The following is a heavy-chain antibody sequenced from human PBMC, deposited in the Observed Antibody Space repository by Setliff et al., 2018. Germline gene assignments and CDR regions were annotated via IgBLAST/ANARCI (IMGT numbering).Heavy chain of an antibody. CDR3: ARSPAVLGIVYLDP. V-gene: IGHV1-2*02. CDR2: INANTGGT. Sequence: ASVKVSCKTSGYIFTNYYIHWVRQAPGQGLEWMGWINANTGGTREVQKFQGRVTMTRGTSIDTAYMEVNRLTYDDTAVYYCARSPAVLGIVYLDPWGQGTLVTVSS. D-gene: IGHD2-15*01. CDR1: GYIFTNYY. J-gene: IGHJ5*02.